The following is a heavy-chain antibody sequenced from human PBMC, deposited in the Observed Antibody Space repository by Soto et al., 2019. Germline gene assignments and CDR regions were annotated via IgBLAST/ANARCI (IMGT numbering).Heavy chain of an antibody. CDR2: IYTSASI. V-gene: IGHV4-4*07. Sequence: SETLSLTCSVSGADINTYSWTWIRQPAGRGLEWIGRIYTSASINYNPSLRGRVTLSVDTSTNQVSLKLASVTAADTAVYYCARDREAGYNFYYGMDVWGQGTTVTVSS. J-gene: IGHJ6*02. CDR3: ARDREAGYNFYYGMDV. CDR1: GADINTYS. D-gene: IGHD6-19*01.